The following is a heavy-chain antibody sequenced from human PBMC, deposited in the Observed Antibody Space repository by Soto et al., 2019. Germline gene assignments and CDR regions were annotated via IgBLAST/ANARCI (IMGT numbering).Heavy chain of an antibody. V-gene: IGHV1-18*01. CDR1: VYTFTSYG. CDR2: ISAYNGNT. J-gene: IGHJ4*02. Sequence: QVQLVQSGAEVKKPGASVKVSCKASVYTFTSYGISWVRQAPGQGLEWMGWISAYNGNTKYAQKFQGRLTMTTDTSTSTAYMEVRSLRSDETAVYYCARDAAAGLNDYWGQGTLVTVSS. D-gene: IGHD6-13*01. CDR3: ARDAAAGLNDY.